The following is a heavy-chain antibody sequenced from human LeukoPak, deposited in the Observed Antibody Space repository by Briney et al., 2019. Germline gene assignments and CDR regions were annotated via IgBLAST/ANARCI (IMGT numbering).Heavy chain of an antibody. V-gene: IGHV3-66*01. CDR3: ARDSPPGEWLLYDAFDI. CDR2: IYSGGST. CDR1: GFTFSSYG. D-gene: IGHD3-3*01. Sequence: GRSLRLSCAASGFTFSSYGMHWVRQAPGKGLEWVSVIYSGGSTYYADSVKGRFTISRDNSKNTLYLQMNSLRAEDTAVYYCARDSPPGEWLLYDAFDIWGQGTMVTVSS. J-gene: IGHJ3*02.